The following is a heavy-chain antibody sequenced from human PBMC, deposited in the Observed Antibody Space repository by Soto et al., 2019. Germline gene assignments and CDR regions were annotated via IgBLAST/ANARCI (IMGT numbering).Heavy chain of an antibody. CDR3: ARQGSNGAYYYYGMDV. CDR2: IYHSGST. Sequence: PSETLSLTCAVSGGSISSSNWWSWVRQPPGKGLEWIGEIYHSGSTNYNPSLKSRVTISADKSNSTAYLQWSSLKASDTAMYYCARQGSNGAYYYYGMDVWGQGTTVTVSS. D-gene: IGHD3-16*01. V-gene: IGHV4-4*02. CDR1: GGSISSSNW. J-gene: IGHJ6*02.